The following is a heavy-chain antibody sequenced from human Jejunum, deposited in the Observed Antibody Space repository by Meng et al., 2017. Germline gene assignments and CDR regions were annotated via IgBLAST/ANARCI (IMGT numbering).Heavy chain of an antibody. V-gene: IGHV3-43D*03. D-gene: IGHD3-22*01. Sequence: EVQLVESGGGVVQPGGSLRLSGAASGFTFEEHVMHWVRQLPGKGLEWVALINFDGGTTYYGDSVKGRFTISKDNSKNSLYLQMNSLRAEDTALYYCVKGSYYDGSGFYGPFDYWGQGTLVTVSS. CDR2: INFDGGTT. J-gene: IGHJ4*02. CDR1: GFTFEEHV. CDR3: VKGSYYDGSGFYGPFDY.